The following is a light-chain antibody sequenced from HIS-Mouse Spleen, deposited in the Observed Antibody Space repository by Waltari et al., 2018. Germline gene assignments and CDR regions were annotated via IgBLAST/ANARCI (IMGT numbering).Light chain of an antibody. CDR3: SSYTSSSTRV. Sequence: PGQSITISCTVTSSDVGGYNYVSWYQQHPGKAPKLMIYEVSNRPSGVSNRFSGSKSGHTASRNISGVQAEDEADYYCSSYTSSSTRVFGGGTKLTVL. CDR2: EVS. V-gene: IGLV2-14*01. J-gene: IGLJ3*02. CDR1: SSDVGGYNY.